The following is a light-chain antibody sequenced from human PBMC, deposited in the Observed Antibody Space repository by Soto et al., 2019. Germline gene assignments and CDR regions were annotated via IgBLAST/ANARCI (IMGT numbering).Light chain of an antibody. V-gene: IGLV2-14*01. J-gene: IGLJ1*01. CDR3: SSYTSSSTLNYV. CDR1: SSDVGGYNY. Sequence: QSVLTQPASVSGSPGQSITISCTGTSSDVGGYNYVSWYQQHPGKAPKLMIYDVSNRPSGVSNRFSVSKSGNTASLTISGLQAEDEADYYCSSYTSSSTLNYVFGTGTKVTVL. CDR2: DVS.